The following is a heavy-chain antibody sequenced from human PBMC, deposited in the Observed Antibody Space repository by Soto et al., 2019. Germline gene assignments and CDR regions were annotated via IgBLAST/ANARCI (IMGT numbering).Heavy chain of an antibody. V-gene: IGHV3-21*06. CDR1: GFTFSDYS. Sequence: GGSLRLSCAASGFTFSDYSMNWIRQAPGKGLEWVASISSEDYYIYYRDSVEGRCTISRDNAKNSLYLQMTSLGAEDTAVYYCARGRTCKHASCYGGGDYWGQGTLVTVSS. CDR2: ISSEDYYI. CDR3: ARGRTCKHASCYGGGDY. J-gene: IGHJ4*02. D-gene: IGHD2-15*01.